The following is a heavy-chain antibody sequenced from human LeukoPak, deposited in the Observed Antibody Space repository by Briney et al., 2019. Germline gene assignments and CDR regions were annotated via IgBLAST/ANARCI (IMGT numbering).Heavy chain of an antibody. J-gene: IGHJ4*02. CDR1: GFTFDDYA. CDR3: AKTDYYGSGSYYATTD. D-gene: IGHD3-10*01. Sequence: PGGSLRLSCAASGFTFDDYAMHWVRQAPGKGLEWVSGISWNSGTIGYADSVKGRFTISRDSAKNSLYLQMNSLRPEDTALYYCAKTDYYGSGSYYATTDWGQGTLVTVAS. V-gene: IGHV3-9*01. CDR2: ISWNSGTI.